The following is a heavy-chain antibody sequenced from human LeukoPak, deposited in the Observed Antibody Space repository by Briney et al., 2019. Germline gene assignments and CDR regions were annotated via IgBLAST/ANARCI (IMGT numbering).Heavy chain of an antibody. CDR3: AKGGVDY. V-gene: IGHV3-74*01. CDR2: INGDGDTT. Sequence: GGSLRLSCAASGFTFSSYWMHWVRQAPGKGLVWVSRINGDGDTTTYADSVKGRFTISRDNAKNTLYLQMNSLRGEDTAVYYCAKGGVDYWGQGTLVTVSS. J-gene: IGHJ4*02. CDR1: GFTFSSYW.